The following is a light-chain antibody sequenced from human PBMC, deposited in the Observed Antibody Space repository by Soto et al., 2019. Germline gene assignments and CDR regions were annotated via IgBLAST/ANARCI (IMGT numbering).Light chain of an antibody. CDR3: CSYAGSSTPYV. J-gene: IGLJ1*01. CDR2: EGN. Sequence: QSALTQPASVSGSPGQSITISCAGTSSDVGSYNLVSWYQQHPGKAPKLMIYEGNKRPSGVSNRFSGSKSGNTASLTISGLQADDESDYYCCSYAGSSTPYVFGTGTKVTVL. CDR1: SSDVGSYNL. V-gene: IGLV2-23*01.